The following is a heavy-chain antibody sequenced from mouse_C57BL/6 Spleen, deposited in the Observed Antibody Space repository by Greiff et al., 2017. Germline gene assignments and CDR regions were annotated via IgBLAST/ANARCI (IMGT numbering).Heavy chain of an antibody. J-gene: IGHJ1*03. CDR2: IHPNSGST. CDR3: ARSGTDEYFEV. D-gene: IGHD4-1*01. V-gene: IGHV1-64*01. Sequence: VQLQQPGAELVKPGASVKLSCKASGYTFTSYWMHWVKQRPGQGLEWIGMIHPNSGSTNYNEKFKSKATLTVDKSSSTAYLQLSSLTSEVSAVYYCARSGTDEYFEVWGTGTTATVSS. CDR1: GYTFTSYW.